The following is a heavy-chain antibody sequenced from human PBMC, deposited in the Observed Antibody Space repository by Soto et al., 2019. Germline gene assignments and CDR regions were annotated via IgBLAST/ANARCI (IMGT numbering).Heavy chain of an antibody. V-gene: IGHV1-69*04. J-gene: IGHJ4*02. Sequence: GASVKVSCKASGGTFSSYTISWVRQAPGQGLEWMGRIIPILGIANYTQKFQGRVTITADKSTSTAYMELSSLRSEDTAVYYCARDVDFWSGYSFDYWGQGTLVTVSS. CDR2: IIPILGIA. D-gene: IGHD3-3*01. CDR1: GGTFSSYT. CDR3: ARDVDFWSGYSFDY.